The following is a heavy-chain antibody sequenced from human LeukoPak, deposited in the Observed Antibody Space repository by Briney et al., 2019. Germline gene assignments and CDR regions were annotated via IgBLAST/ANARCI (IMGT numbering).Heavy chain of an antibody. CDR2: INPSGGST. CDR3: ASARQDIVVVPAAIGGFDY. V-gene: IGHV1-46*01. CDR1: GYTFTSYY. Sequence: ASVKVSCKASGYTFTSYYMHWVRQAPGQGLEWMGIINPSGGSTSYAQKFQGRVTMTRDTSTSTVYMELSSLRSEDTAVYYCASARQDIVVVPAAIGGFDYWGQGTLVTVSS. D-gene: IGHD2-2*02. J-gene: IGHJ4*02.